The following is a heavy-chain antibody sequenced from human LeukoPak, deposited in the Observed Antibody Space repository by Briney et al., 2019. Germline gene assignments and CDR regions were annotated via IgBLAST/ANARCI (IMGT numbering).Heavy chain of an antibody. D-gene: IGHD1-26*01. Sequence: GGSLRLSCAASGFTFSSYGMHWVRQAPGMGLEWVAVISYDGSNKYYADSVKGRFTISRDNSKNTLYLQMNSLRAEDTAVYYCAKDHVGTYYYYYGMDVWGQGTTVTVSS. V-gene: IGHV3-30*18. CDR3: AKDHVGTYYYYYGMDV. CDR2: ISYDGSNK. CDR1: GFTFSSYG. J-gene: IGHJ6*02.